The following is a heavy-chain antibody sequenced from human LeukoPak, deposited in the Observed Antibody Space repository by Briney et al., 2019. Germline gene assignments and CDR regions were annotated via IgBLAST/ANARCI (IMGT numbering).Heavy chain of an antibody. CDR1: GFIVSSNY. Sequence: GGSLRLSCAASGFIVSSNYMSWVRQAPGKGLERVSVIYSGGSTYYADSVKGRFTISRDNSKNTLYLQMNSLRAEDTAVYYCACGSTHLYYYYMDVWGKGTTVTVSS. CDR3: ACGSTHLYYYYMDV. J-gene: IGHJ6*03. V-gene: IGHV3-53*01. D-gene: IGHD2-2*01. CDR2: IYSGGST.